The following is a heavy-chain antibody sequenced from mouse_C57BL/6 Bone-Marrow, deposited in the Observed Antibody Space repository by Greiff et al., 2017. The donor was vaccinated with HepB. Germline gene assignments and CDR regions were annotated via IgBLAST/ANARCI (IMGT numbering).Heavy chain of an antibody. J-gene: IGHJ4*01. V-gene: IGHV8-12*01. CDR2: IYWDDDK. Sequence: QVQLKESGPGILQSSQTLSLTCSFSGFSLSTSGMGVSWIRQPSGKGLEWLAHIYWDDDKRYNPSLKSRLTLSKDTSRNQVFLKITSVDTADTATYYCARYYYGRSYGAMDYWGQGASVTVSS. CDR1: GFSLSTSGMG. D-gene: IGHD1-1*01. CDR3: ARYYYGRSYGAMDY.